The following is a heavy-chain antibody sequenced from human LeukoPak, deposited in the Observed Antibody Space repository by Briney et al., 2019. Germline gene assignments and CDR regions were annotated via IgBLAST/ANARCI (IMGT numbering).Heavy chain of an antibody. D-gene: IGHD2-15*01. V-gene: IGHV3-30*18. CDR1: GFTFSSYG. Sequence: GGSLRLSCAASGFTFSSYGMHWVRQAPGKGLEWVAVISYDGSNKYYADSVKGRFTISRDNSKNTLYLQMNSLRAEDTAVYYCAKVPCSGGSCYLDYWGQGTLSPSPQ. J-gene: IGHJ4*02. CDR2: ISYDGSNK. CDR3: AKVPCSGGSCYLDY.